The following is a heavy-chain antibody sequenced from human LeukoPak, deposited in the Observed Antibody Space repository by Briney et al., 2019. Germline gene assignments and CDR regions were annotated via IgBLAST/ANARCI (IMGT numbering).Heavy chain of an antibody. CDR1: GYTFTSYG. Sequence: ASVTVSFTASGYTFTSYGISWVRQAPGQGLEWMGWISAYNGNTNYAQKLQGRVTMTTDTSTSTAYMELRSLRSDDTAVYYCARSVVTAIKPYSVDYWGQGTLVTVSS. CDR3: ARSVVTAIKPYSVDY. D-gene: IGHD2-21*02. J-gene: IGHJ4*02. CDR2: ISAYNGNT. V-gene: IGHV1-18*01.